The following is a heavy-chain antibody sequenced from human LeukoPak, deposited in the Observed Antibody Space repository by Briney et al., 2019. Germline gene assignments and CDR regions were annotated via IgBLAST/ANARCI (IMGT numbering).Heavy chain of an antibody. CDR3: ARPGFAAYNSDY. V-gene: IGHV5-51*01. D-gene: IGHD5-24*01. CDR2: IYPSDSDT. J-gene: IGHJ4*02. CDR1: GYSFSNYW. Sequence: GESLKISCKGFGYSFSNYWIGWVRQMPGKGLEWMGIIYPSDSDTRYSPSFQGQVTISADKSISTAYLQWGSLKASDTAMYFCARPGFAAYNSDYWGQGTLVTVSS.